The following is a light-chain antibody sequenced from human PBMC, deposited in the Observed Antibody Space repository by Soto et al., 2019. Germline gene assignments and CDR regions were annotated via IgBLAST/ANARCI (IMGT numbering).Light chain of an antibody. CDR1: SSNFGSNT. V-gene: IGLV1-44*01. Sequence: QSLLTQPPSASGTPGQRVTISCSGSSSNFGSNTVNWYQQLPGTAPKLLIYSNNQRPSGVPDRFSGSKSGTSASLAISGLQSEDEADYYCVAWDDSLNGYVVFGGGTKVTVL. CDR3: VAWDDSLNGYVV. CDR2: SNN. J-gene: IGLJ2*01.